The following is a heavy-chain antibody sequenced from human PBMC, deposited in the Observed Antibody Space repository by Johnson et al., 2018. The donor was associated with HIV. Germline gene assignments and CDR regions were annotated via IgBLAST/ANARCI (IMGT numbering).Heavy chain of an antibody. CDR3: TTAGKLTLGQAFDI. CDR2: IYSGGST. Sequence: VQLVESGGRLVQPGGSLRLSCAASGFNVSSNYMSWVRQAPGKGLEWVSVIYSGGSTYYADSVKGRFTISRDDSKNTLYLQMNSLKTEDTAVYYCTTAGKLTLGQAFDIWGQGTMVTVSS. CDR1: GFNVSSNY. J-gene: IGHJ3*02. V-gene: IGHV3-66*01. D-gene: IGHD4-23*01.